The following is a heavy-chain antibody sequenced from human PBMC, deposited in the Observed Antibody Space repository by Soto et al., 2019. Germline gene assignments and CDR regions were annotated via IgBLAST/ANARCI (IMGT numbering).Heavy chain of an antibody. CDR3: AYRFNYNSYRDVGWFAH. Sequence: QITLKESGPTLLEPTQTLTLTCSFSGFSLTTSGVGVGWLRQAPGKALECLGIIYWDNDRRYNPALKGRLTTTKASSSNQVGLSMTYMELVDTAMYFCAYRFNYNSYRDVGWFAHCCQGTLVT. CDR1: GFSLTTSGVG. D-gene: IGHD3-10*01. V-gene: IGHV2-5*02. CDR2: IYWDNDR. J-gene: IGHJ5*02.